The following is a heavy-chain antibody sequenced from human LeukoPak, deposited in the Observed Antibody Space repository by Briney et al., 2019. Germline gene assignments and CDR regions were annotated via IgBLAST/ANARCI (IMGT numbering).Heavy chain of an antibody. CDR1: GGSFSDYY. CDR3: ARGSSYSSKVDY. CDR2: INHSGST. V-gene: IGHV4-34*01. Sequence: PSETLSLTCAVYGGSFSDYYWSWIRQPPGKGLEWIGEINHSGSTNYNPSLKSRVTISVDTSKNQFSLKLNSVTAADTAVYYCARGSSYSSKVDYWGHGTLVTVSS. J-gene: IGHJ4*01. D-gene: IGHD6-13*01.